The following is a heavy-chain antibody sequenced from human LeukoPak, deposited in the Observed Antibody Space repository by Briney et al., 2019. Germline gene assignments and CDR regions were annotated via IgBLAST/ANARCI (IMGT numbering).Heavy chain of an antibody. CDR3: ARASSLLTFLFGY. J-gene: IGHJ4*02. D-gene: IGHD1-14*01. Sequence: ESGPTLVKPSQTLSLTCTVSGGSISSGDYYWSWIRQPPGKGLEWIGYIYYSGSTYYNPSLKSRVTISVDTSKNQFSLKLSSVTAADTAVYYCARASSLLTFLFGYWGQGTLVTVSS. CDR2: IYYSGST. CDR1: GGSISSGDYY. V-gene: IGHV4-30-4*08.